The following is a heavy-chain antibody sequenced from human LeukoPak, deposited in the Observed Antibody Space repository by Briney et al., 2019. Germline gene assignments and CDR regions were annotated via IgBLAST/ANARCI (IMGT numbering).Heavy chain of an antibody. CDR2: INWNGGST. V-gene: IGHV3-20*01. CDR1: GFTFDDYG. J-gene: IGHJ3*02. Sequence: GGSLRLSCAASGFTFDDYGMSWVRQAPGKGLEWVSGINWNGGSTGYADSVKGRFTISRDNAKNSLYLQTNSLRAEDTALYHCARPDSSGYLDAFDIWGQGTMVTVSS. CDR3: ARPDSSGYLDAFDI. D-gene: IGHD3-22*01.